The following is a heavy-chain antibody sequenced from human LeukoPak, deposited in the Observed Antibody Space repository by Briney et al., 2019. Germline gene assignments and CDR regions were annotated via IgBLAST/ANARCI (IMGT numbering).Heavy chain of an antibody. CDR3: ARGGYSSSWYPFDY. V-gene: IGHV1-69*13. D-gene: IGHD6-13*01. CDR1: GGTFSSYA. J-gene: IGHJ4*02. CDR2: IIPIFGTA. Sequence: GASVKVSCKASGGTFSSYAISWVRQAPGQGLEWMGGIIPIFGTANYAQKFQGRVTITADESTSTAYMELSSLRPEDTAVYYCARGGYSSSWYPFDYWGQGTLVTVSS.